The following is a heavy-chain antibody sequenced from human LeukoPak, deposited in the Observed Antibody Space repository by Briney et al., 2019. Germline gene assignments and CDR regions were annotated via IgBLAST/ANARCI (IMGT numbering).Heavy chain of an antibody. D-gene: IGHD4-23*01. Sequence: GGSLRLSCAVSGFTFSSYWMTWVRQAPGKGLEWVANIKRDGSEKHYVDSVKGRFTISRDNAKNSLYLQMNSLRAEDTAVYYCAREVTPYYWGQGTLVTVSS. CDR1: GFTFSSYW. J-gene: IGHJ4*02. CDR3: AREVTPYY. V-gene: IGHV3-7*01. CDR2: IKRDGSEK.